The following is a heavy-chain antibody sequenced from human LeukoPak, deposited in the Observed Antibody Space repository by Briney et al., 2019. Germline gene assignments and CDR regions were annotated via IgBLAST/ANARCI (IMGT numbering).Heavy chain of an antibody. CDR2: ISWDGVST. CDR1: GFSFDDYT. Sequence: PGGSLRLSCAASGFSFDDYTMHWVRQAPGKGLEWVSLISWDGVSTYYADSVKGRFTISRDNSKNSLYLQMNSLRTEDTALYYCAKSSARLVSDYYYYMDVWGKGTTVTVSS. CDR3: AKSSARLVSDYYYYMDV. J-gene: IGHJ6*03. D-gene: IGHD6-6*01. V-gene: IGHV3-43*01.